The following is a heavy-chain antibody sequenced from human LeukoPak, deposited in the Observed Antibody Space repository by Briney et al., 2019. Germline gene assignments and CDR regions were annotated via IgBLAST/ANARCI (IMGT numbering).Heavy chain of an antibody. J-gene: IGHJ5*02. CDR3: ARGHQFRFFPS. CDR1: GGSFSGYY. Sequence: PSETLSLTWAAYGGSFSGYYWSWIRQPPGKGLEWIREINHSGSTNYNPALKIRVTISVDTSKNPFSLKLSSVTAADTAVYYCARGHQFRFFPSWGQGTLVTVSS. V-gene: IGHV4-34*01. D-gene: IGHD3-3*01. CDR2: INHSGST.